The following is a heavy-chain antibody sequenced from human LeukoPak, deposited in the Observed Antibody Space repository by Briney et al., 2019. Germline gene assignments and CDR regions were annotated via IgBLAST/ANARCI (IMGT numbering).Heavy chain of an antibody. J-gene: IGHJ4*02. CDR3: ASLYSSGWTRDY. D-gene: IGHD6-19*01. CDR1: GFTFSSYW. V-gene: IGHV3-7*01. CDR2: IKQDGSAK. Sequence: GGSLRLSCAASGFTFSSYWMSWVRQAPGKGLEWVANIKQDGSAKYYVDSVKGRFTISRDNTKNSLYLQMNSLRAEDTAVYYCASLYSSGWTRDYWGQGTLVTVSS.